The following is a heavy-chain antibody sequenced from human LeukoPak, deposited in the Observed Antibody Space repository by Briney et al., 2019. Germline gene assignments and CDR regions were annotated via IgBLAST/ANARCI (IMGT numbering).Heavy chain of an antibody. Sequence: PGGSLRLSCAASGFTFSSYGMHWVRQAPGKGLEWVAFIRYDGSNKYYADSVKGRFTISRDNSKNTLYLQMNSLRAEDTAVYYCAKIARYYDILADIWGQGTMVTVSS. V-gene: IGHV3-30*02. CDR2: IRYDGSNK. CDR3: AKIARYYDILADI. D-gene: IGHD3-9*01. J-gene: IGHJ3*02. CDR1: GFTFSSYG.